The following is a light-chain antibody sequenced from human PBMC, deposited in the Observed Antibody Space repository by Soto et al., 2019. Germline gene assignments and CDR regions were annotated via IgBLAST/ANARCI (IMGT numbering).Light chain of an antibody. Sequence: EIVMTQSPATLSASLGERATLSCRASQSVSSNLAWYQQKPGQAPRLLIYDASKRATGIPARFSGRGSGTEFTLTISSLQSEDFGVYYCQQYNNWPGTFGQGTKVDI. CDR1: QSVSSN. V-gene: IGKV3D-15*01. CDR2: DAS. J-gene: IGKJ1*01. CDR3: QQYNNWPGT.